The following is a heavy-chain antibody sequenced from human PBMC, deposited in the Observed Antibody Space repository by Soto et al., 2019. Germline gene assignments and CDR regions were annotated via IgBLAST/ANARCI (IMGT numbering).Heavy chain of an antibody. CDR2: ITSSSDYT. CDR1: GFTFSAYY. V-gene: IGHV3-11*05. Sequence: QEQLVESGGGLVRPGGSLRLSCAASGFTFSAYYMTWMRQAPGKGLEWVSYITSSSDYTNYAGSVKGRFTISRDNAKNSLYLQMNTLRVEDTAVFNCVGEYYYGMDVWGQGPTVTVSS. CDR3: VGEYYYGMDV. J-gene: IGHJ6*02.